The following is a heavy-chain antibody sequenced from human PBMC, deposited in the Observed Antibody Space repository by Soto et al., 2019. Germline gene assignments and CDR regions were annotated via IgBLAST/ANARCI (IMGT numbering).Heavy chain of an antibody. CDR3: TTELTYYDFWSGYATDY. Sequence: GGSLRLSCAASGFTFSNAWMNWVRQAPGKGLEWVGRIKSKTDGGTTDYAAPVKGRFTISRDDSKNTLYLQMNSLKTEDTAVYYCTTELTYYDFWSGYATDYWGQGTLVTVSS. V-gene: IGHV3-15*07. D-gene: IGHD3-3*01. CDR1: GFTFSNAW. CDR2: IKSKTDGGTT. J-gene: IGHJ4*02.